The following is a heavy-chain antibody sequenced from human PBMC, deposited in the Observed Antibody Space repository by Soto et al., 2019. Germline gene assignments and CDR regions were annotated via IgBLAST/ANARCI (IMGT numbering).Heavy chain of an antibody. J-gene: IGHJ4*02. D-gene: IGHD3-3*01. Sequence: PGGSLRLSCAASGFSFGSYALSWVRQAPGKGLEWVSTISVSDGKTFYADSVKGRFSISRDTCQSTLYLQMNSLRADDTAMYYCARWSYLDYWGQGTRVTVSS. V-gene: IGHV3-23*01. CDR1: GFSFGSYA. CDR2: ISVSDGKT. CDR3: ARWSYLDY.